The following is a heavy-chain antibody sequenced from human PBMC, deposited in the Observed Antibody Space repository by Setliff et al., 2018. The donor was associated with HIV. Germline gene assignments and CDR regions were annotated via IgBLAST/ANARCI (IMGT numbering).Heavy chain of an antibody. CDR2: SYYSGST. J-gene: IGHJ4*02. CDR1: GGSISSNY. V-gene: IGHV4-59*12. CDR3: VRWYYCVSGACYRADY. Sequence: SETLSLTCTVSGGSISSNYWSWMRQPPGKGLEWIGHSYYSGSTNYNPSLKSRVTISVDTSERQFSLKLTSVTAADTAFYYCVRWYYCVSGACYRADYWGQGTIVTVSS. D-gene: IGHD2-21*02.